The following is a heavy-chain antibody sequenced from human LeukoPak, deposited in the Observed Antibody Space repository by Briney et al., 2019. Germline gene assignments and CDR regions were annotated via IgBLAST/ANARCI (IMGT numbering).Heavy chain of an antibody. CDR3: AKSWSCVQYNDWLCYFDY. J-gene: IGHJ4*02. D-gene: IGHD3-9*01. Sequence: GGSLRLSCAASGFTFSNYAMSWVRQAPGKGLEWVSGISGSSGTTYYTDSVQGRFTISRDNPKDTLYLQMNSLRDDDTAIYYCAKSWSCVQYNDWLCYFDYWGQGTLVTVSS. CDR1: GFTFSNYA. CDR2: ISGSSGTT. V-gene: IGHV3-23*01.